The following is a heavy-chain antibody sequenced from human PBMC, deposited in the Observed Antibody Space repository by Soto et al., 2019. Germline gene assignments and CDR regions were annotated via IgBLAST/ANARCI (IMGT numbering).Heavy chain of an antibody. J-gene: IGHJ3*02. Sequence: QVQLVESGGGVVQPGRSLRLSCAASGFTFSSYAMHWVRQAPGKGLEWVAVISYDGSNKYYADSVKGRFTISRDNSKNTLYLQMNSLRAEDTAVYYCARDGIVVEYAFDIWCQGTMVTVSS. V-gene: IGHV3-30-3*01. CDR3: ARDGIVVEYAFDI. D-gene: IGHD3-22*01. CDR2: ISYDGSNK. CDR1: GFTFSSYA.